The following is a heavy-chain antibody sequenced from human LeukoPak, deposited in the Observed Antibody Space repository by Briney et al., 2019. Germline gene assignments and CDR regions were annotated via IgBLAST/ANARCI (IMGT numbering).Heavy chain of an antibody. CDR3: ARQDLFDY. J-gene: IGHJ4*02. CDR1: GFTVSRNY. V-gene: IGHV3-66*04. CDR2: IYSGGST. Sequence: GGSLRLSCAASGFTVSRNYMSWVRQAPGKGLEWVSVIYSGGSTYYADSVKGRFTISRDSAKNTLYLQMNSLRAEDTAVYYCARQDLFDYWGQGTLVTVSS.